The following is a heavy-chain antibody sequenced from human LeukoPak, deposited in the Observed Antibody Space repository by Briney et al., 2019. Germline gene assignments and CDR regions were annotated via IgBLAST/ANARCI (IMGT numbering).Heavy chain of an antibody. J-gene: IGHJ4*02. V-gene: IGHV4-59*08. CDR2: IYYSGST. Sequence: SETLSLTCTVSGGSISSYYWSWIRQPPGKGLEWIGYIYYSGSTNYNPSPKSRVTISVETSKNQFSLKLSSVTAADTAVYYCASNYYGSGSLDYWGQGNLVTVSS. D-gene: IGHD3-10*01. CDR3: ASNYYGSGSLDY. CDR1: GGSISSYY.